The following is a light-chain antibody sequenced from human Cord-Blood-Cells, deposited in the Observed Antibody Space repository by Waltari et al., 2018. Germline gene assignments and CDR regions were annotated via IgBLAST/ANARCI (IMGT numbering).Light chain of an antibody. CDR3: SSYTSSSTVV. CDR2: DVS. Sequence: QSALTQPASVSGSPGQSITISCTGTSSDVGGYHYVSWYQQHPGKAPKLMIYDVSNRPSVVSNRFSCSKSGNTASLTISGLQAEDEADYYCSSYTSSSTVVFGGGTKLTVL. V-gene: IGLV2-14*01. J-gene: IGLJ2*01. CDR1: SSDVGGYHY.